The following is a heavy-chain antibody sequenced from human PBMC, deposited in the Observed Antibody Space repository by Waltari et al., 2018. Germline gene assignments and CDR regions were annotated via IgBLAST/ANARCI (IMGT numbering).Heavy chain of an antibody. Sequence: QVQLVQSGAEVKKPGASVKVSCKASGYTFTSYAMHWVRQAPGQRLEWMGWINAGNGNTKYSQEFQGRVTITRDTSASTAYMELSSLRSEDMAVYYCARDVGIFEVELNFDYWGQGTLVTVSS. CDR1: GYTFTSYA. V-gene: IGHV1-3*03. J-gene: IGHJ4*02. D-gene: IGHD3-3*02. CDR2: INAGNGNT. CDR3: ARDVGIFEVELNFDY.